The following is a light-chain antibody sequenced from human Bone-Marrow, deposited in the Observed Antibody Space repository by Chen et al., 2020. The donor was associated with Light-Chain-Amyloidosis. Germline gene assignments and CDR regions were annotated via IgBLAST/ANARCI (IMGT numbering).Light chain of an antibody. CDR3: QSADGSGTYGVI. V-gene: IGLV3-25*03. CDR2: RDT. Sequence: SYELTQPPSRSVSPGQTPRITCSGDDLPTKYAYWCQQKPGQAPVLVIHRDTERPSGISERCSCASSGTTATLTISGVQAEDEADDHCQSADGSGTYGVIFGGGTKLTVL. J-gene: IGLJ2*01. CDR1: DLPTKY.